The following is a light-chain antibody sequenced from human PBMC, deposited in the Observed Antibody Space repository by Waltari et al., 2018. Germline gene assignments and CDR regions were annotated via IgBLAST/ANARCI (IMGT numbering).Light chain of an antibody. V-gene: IGLV1-40*01. CDR3: QSYDSSLTAWV. Sequence: QSVLTQPPSVSGAPGQRVTISRTGSSSNPGAGYAVHWYQQLPGPAPKLLIYVNTNRPSGVPDRISASKSGTSASLAITGLQAEDEADYYCQSYDSSLTAWVFGGGTKLTVL. CDR1: SSNPGAGYA. CDR2: VNT. J-gene: IGLJ3*02.